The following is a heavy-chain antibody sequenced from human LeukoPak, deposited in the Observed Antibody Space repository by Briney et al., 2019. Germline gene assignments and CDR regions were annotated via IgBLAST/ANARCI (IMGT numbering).Heavy chain of an antibody. D-gene: IGHD3-10*01. CDR2: IYYTGNT. V-gene: IGHV4-61*03. CDR1: GDSVSNGNYY. Sequence: PSETLSLTCTVSGDSVSNGNYYWSWLRQPPGKALEWIGYIYYTGNTYYNPSLEGRVTISVDTSRNHFSVKLSSVTAADAAVYYCARSQNYYGSGDYWSQGTLVTVSS. CDR3: ARSQNYYGSGDY. J-gene: IGHJ4*02.